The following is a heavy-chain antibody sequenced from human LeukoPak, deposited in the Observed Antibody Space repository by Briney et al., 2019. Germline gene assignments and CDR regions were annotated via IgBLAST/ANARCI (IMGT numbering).Heavy chain of an antibody. Sequence: PGGSLRLSCAASGFTFSSYAIHWVRQAPGKGLEWVAVIWYDGSNKYYADSVKGRFTISRDNSKNTLYLQVNSLRAEDTAVYYCAKDLLGRTNDYWGQGTLVTVSS. D-gene: IGHD1-1*01. CDR3: AKDLLGRTNDY. CDR1: GFTFSSYA. V-gene: IGHV3-33*06. J-gene: IGHJ4*02. CDR2: IWYDGSNK.